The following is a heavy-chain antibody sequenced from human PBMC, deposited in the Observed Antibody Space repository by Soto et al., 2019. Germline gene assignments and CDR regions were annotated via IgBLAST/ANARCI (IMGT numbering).Heavy chain of an antibody. CDR1: GFTFSSYA. V-gene: IGHV3-64*01. J-gene: IGHJ4*02. CDR3: ARRLGYHFDY. D-gene: IGHD5-12*01. CDR2: ISSNGGYT. Sequence: EVQLVESGGGLVQPGGSLRLSCAASGFTFSSYAMHWVRQAPGKGLEYVSAISSNGGYTYYANSLKGRFTISRDNSKNTLYLQMGSLRVDDMAVNYCARRLGYHFDYWGQGTLATVSS.